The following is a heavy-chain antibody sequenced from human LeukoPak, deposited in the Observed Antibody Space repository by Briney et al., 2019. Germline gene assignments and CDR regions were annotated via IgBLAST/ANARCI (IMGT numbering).Heavy chain of an antibody. Sequence: GRSLRLSCAASGFTFSSYAMYWVRRTPGKGLEYVSVISGNGVSTHYATSVKGRFTISRDNSKNTLYLQMGSLRAEDMAVYYCARDASDIVVVPAAVGPFDLWGQGTLVTVSS. CDR3: ARDASDIVVVPAAVGPFDL. V-gene: IGHV3-64*01. CDR2: ISGNGVST. CDR1: GFTFSSYA. J-gene: IGHJ4*02. D-gene: IGHD2-2*01.